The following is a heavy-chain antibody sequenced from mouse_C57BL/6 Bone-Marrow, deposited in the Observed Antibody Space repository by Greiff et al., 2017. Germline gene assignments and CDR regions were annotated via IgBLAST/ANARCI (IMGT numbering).Heavy chain of an antibody. CDR3: ARGDDCYYLYAMDY. CDR1: GYTFTDHS. CDR2: IYPRDGST. J-gene: IGHJ4*01. D-gene: IGHD2-3*01. V-gene: IGHV1-78*01. Sequence: QVQLQQSDAELVKPGASVKISCKVSGYTFTDHSIHWVKQRPEQGLEWIGYIYPRDGSTKYNEKFKGKATLTADKSSSTAYMQLNSLTSEDSAVYYCARGDDCYYLYAMDYWGQGTSVTVSS.